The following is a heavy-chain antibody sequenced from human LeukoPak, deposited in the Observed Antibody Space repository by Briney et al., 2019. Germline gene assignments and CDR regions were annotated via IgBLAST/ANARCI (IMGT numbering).Heavy chain of an antibody. D-gene: IGHD6-6*01. CDR2: ISGDGGST. J-gene: IGHJ6*02. CDR3: AKDIIAAVSYYGMDV. Sequence: GGSLRLSCAASGFTFDDYAMHWVRQAPGKGLGWVSLISGDGGSTYYADSVKGRFTISRDNSKNSLYLQMNSLRTEDTALYYCAKDIIAAVSYYGMDVWGQGTTVTVSS. V-gene: IGHV3-43*02. CDR1: GFTFDDYA.